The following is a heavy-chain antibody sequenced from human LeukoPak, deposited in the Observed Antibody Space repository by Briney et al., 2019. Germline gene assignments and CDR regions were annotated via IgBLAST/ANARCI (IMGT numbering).Heavy chain of an antibody. V-gene: IGHV4-39*01. J-gene: IGHJ6*03. Sequence: PSETLSLTCTVSGGSIRSSSYYWGWIRQPPGKGLEWIGSIYYSGSTYYNPSLKSRVTISVDTSKNQFSLKLSSVTAADTAVYYCARHWYYYYYMDVWGKGTTVTVSS. CDR3: ARHWYYYYYMDV. CDR2: IYYSGST. CDR1: GGSIRSSSYY.